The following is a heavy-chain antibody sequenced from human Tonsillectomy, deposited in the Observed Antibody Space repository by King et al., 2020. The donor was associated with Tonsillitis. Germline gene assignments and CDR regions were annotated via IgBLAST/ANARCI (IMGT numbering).Heavy chain of an antibody. CDR2: INPSCGST. D-gene: IGHD2-15*01. CDR3: AFGAAFGTFDY. Sequence: QLVQSGAEVKKPGASVKVSCKASGYTFTSYYMHWVRQAPGQGLEWMGIINPSCGSTSYAQKFQGRVTMTRDTSTSTVYMELSSLRSEDTAVYYCAFGAAFGTFDYWGQGTLVTVSS. CDR1: GYTFTSYY. V-gene: IGHV1-46*01. J-gene: IGHJ4*02.